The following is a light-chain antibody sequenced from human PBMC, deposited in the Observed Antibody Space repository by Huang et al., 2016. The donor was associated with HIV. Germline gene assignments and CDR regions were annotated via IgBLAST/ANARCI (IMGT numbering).Light chain of an antibody. V-gene: IGKV2-28*01. CDR3: VQSLQSLT. CDR1: QSLVHDNGYSY. Sequence: DIVMTQSPLSLPVTLGEPASISCRSSQSLVHDNGYSYLDWYLQKPGQSQQVLIYKASVRAPVIADRFSGGGSGTNFTLEINRVDAEDVGTYYCVQSLQSLTFGGGTSLEIK. J-gene: IGKJ4*01. CDR2: KAS.